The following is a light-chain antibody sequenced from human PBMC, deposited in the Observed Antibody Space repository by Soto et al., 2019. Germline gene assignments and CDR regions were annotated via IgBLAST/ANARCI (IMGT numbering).Light chain of an antibody. CDR1: QSVGSY. J-gene: IGKJ4*01. Sequence: EIVLTQSPATLSLSPGDRATLSCRASQSVGSYLGWYQQRPGQAPRLLIYDASNRATGIPARFSGSGSGTDFTLTSSSLEPEDFAVYYCQQRSVWPSTFGGGTKVEI. CDR3: QQRSVWPST. CDR2: DAS. V-gene: IGKV3-11*01.